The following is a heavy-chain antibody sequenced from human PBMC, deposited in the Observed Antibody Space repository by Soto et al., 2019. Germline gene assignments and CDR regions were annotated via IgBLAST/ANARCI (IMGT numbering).Heavy chain of an antibody. V-gene: IGHV1-69*13. CDR2: IIPIFGTA. CDR1: GYTFTSYA. CDR3: AREGLNFYDSRYYGRDG. J-gene: IGHJ6*02. D-gene: IGHD3-22*01. Sequence: VKRACTSSGYTFTSYAISWVRQAPGQGLEWMGGIIPIFGTANYAQKFQGRVTITADKSTSTAYMELSSLRSEDTAVYYSAREGLNFYDSRYYGRDGWGQGTTVIVSS.